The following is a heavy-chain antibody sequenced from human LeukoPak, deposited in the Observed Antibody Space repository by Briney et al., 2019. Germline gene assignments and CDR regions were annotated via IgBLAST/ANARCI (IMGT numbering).Heavy chain of an antibody. CDR2: IIPIFGTA. CDR3: ARDKGGYSYAPVPYYYYYYMDV. Sequence: GASVKVSCKASGGTFSSYAISWVRQAPGQGLEWMGGIIPIFGTANYAQKFQGRVTITADKSTSTAYMELSSLRSEDTAVYYCARDKGGYSYAPVPYYYYYYMDVWGKGTTVTVSS. CDR1: GGTFSSYA. J-gene: IGHJ6*03. D-gene: IGHD5-18*01. V-gene: IGHV1-69*06.